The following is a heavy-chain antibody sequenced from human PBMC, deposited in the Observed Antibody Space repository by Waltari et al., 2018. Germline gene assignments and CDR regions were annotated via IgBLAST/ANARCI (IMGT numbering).Heavy chain of an antibody. CDR3: ARNQRGWFDAFDI. J-gene: IGHJ3*02. CDR1: GASISNNNYY. CDR2: IHYIGDT. Sequence: QLQLQESGPGLVEPSETLSLTCPASGASISNNNYYWGWIRQPRGTGLQWIGSIHYIGDTYYSSSLKSRVIISVDTSNNQFSLRLTSVTAADTAIYFCARNQRGWFDAFDIWGQGTAVTVSS. D-gene: IGHD6-19*01. V-gene: IGHV4-39*07.